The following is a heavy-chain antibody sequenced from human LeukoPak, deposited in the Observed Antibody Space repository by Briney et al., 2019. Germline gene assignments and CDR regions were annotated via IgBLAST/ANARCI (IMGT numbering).Heavy chain of an antibody. Sequence: PGGSLRLSCAASGFTFSSYAMHWVRQAPGKGLEWVAVISYDGSNKYYADSVKGRFTISRDNSKNTLYLQMNSLRAEDTAVYYCARERLRLGRNYYYGMDVWGQGTTVTVSS. D-gene: IGHD3-16*01. J-gene: IGHJ6*02. CDR2: ISYDGSNK. CDR3: ARERLRLGRNYYYGMDV. CDR1: GFTFSSYA. V-gene: IGHV3-30*04.